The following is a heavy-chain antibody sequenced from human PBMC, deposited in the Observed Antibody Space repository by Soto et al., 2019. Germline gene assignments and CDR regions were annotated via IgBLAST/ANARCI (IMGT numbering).Heavy chain of an antibody. CDR1: GFTFSSYA. V-gene: IGHV3-23*01. CDR3: AKGGEGGGSYRISRVFAFDI. Sequence: EVQLLESGGGLVQPGGSLRLSCAASGFTFSSYAMSWVRQAPGKGLEWVSAISGSGGSTYYADSVKGRFTISRDNSKKTLYLQLNSLRAEDTAVYYCAKGGEGGGSYRISRVFAFDIWGQGTMVTVSS. D-gene: IGHD1-26*01. J-gene: IGHJ3*02. CDR2: ISGSGGST.